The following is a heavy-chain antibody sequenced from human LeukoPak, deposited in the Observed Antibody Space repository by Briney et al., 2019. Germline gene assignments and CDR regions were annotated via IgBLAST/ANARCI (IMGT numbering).Heavy chain of an antibody. J-gene: IGHJ6*03. V-gene: IGHV4-4*07. CDR2: IYTSGST. D-gene: IGHD2-2*01. Sequence: SETLSLTCTVSGGSISSYYWSWIRQPAGKGLEWIGRIYTSGSTNYNPSLKSRVTMSVDASKNQFSLKLSSVTAADTAVYYCARDFHFVEDCSSTSCYRPTYYYYMDVWGKGTTVTVSS. CDR3: ARDFHFVEDCSSTSCYRPTYYYYMDV. CDR1: GGSISSYY.